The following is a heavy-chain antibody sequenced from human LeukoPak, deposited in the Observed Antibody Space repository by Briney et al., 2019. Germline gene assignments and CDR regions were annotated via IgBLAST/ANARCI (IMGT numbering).Heavy chain of an antibody. D-gene: IGHD4-17*01. CDR2: INPNSGGT. Sequence: ASVKVSCKASGYTSTGYYMRWVRQAPGQGLEWKGWINPNSGGTNYAQKFQGRVTMTRDTSISTAYMELSRLRSDDTAVYYCAKEDDGAYDSYYFDYWGQGTLVTVSS. V-gene: IGHV1-2*02. J-gene: IGHJ4*02. CDR1: GYTSTGYY. CDR3: AKEDDGAYDSYYFDY.